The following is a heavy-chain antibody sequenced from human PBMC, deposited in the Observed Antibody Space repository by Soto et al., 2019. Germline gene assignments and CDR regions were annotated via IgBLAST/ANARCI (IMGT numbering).Heavy chain of an antibody. J-gene: IGHJ4*02. V-gene: IGHV1-69*13. D-gene: IGHD5-12*01. CDR3: VRVVAITGYPDN. CDR2: IVPIVDTS. Sequence: SVKVSCKTSGGTFSSYAISWVRQAPGQGLEWMGGIVPIVDTSTYAQKFQGRVTITADESTSTAYMELSSLRSDDTAIYYCVRVVAITGYPDNWGQGTLVTVSS. CDR1: GGTFSSYA.